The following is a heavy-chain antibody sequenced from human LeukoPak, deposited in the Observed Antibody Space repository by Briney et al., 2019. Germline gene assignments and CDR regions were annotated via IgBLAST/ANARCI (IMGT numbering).Heavy chain of an antibody. D-gene: IGHD3-10*01. CDR3: ANSLPGSGSYDY. J-gene: IGHJ4*02. V-gene: IGHV3-23*01. Sequence: PGGSLRLSCAASGFTFSSCAMSWVRQAPGKGLEWVSTIASSGGSTYYADSVKGRFTISRDNSKNTLYLQMNSLRAEDAAIYYCANSLPGSGSYDYWGQGTLVTVSS. CDR2: IASSGGST. CDR1: GFTFSSCA.